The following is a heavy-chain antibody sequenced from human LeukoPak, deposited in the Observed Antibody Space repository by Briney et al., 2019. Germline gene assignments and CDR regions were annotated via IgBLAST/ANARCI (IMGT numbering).Heavy chain of an antibody. D-gene: IGHD2-2*01. CDR1: GFTFSSHW. CDR3: ARERYCSSTSCEHYYYYYYMDV. CDR2: IKQDGSEK. J-gene: IGHJ6*03. Sequence: GGSLRLSCAASGFTFSSHWMSWVRQAPGKGLEWVANIKQDGSEKYYVDSVKGRFTISRDNAKNSLYLQMNSLRAEDTAVYYCARERYCSSTSCEHYYYYYYMDVWGKGTTVTVSS. V-gene: IGHV3-7*01.